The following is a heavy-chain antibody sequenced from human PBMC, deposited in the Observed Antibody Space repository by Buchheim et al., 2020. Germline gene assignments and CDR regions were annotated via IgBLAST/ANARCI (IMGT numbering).Heavy chain of an antibody. CDR1: GFTFSSYA. CDR2: ISGSGGST. D-gene: IGHD3-10*02. V-gene: IGHV3-23*01. CDR3: AKRGVLGPKGSEWYFDL. Sequence: EVQLLESGGALVQPGGSLRLSCAASGFTFSSYAMSWVRQAPGKGLEWVSGISGSGGSTYYADSVKGRFTISRDNSKNTLYLQMNSLRSEDTAVYYCAKRGVLGPKGSEWYFDLWGRGTL. J-gene: IGHJ2*01.